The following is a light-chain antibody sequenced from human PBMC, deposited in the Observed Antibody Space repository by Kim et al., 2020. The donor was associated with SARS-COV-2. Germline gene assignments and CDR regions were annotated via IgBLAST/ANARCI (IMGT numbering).Light chain of an antibody. CDR3: QQRSNWPPSLT. Sequence: EIVLTQSPGTLSLSPGERATLSCRASQSVSGYLAWYQQKPGRTPGLLIYDASNRATGIPARFSGSGSGTDFTLTISNLEPEDFAVYYCQQRSNWPPSLTFGGGTKVDIK. CDR2: DAS. V-gene: IGKV3-11*01. J-gene: IGKJ4*01. CDR1: QSVSGY.